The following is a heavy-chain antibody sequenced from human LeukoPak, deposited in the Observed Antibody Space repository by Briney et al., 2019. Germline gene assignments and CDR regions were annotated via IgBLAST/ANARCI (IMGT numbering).Heavy chain of an antibody. CDR2: IYSGGST. J-gene: IGHJ6*02. CDR1: GFTVSSNY. Sequence: GGSLRLSCAASGFTVSSNYMSWVRQAPGKGLEWVSVIYSGGSTYYADSVKGRFTISRDNSKNTLYLQMNSLRAEDTAVYYCAKASRQGTYYYYYGMDVWGQGTTVTVSS. D-gene: IGHD6-6*01. CDR3: AKASRQGTYYYYYGMDV. V-gene: IGHV3-53*05.